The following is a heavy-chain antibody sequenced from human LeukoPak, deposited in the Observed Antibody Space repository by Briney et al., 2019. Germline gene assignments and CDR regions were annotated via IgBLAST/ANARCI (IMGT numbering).Heavy chain of an antibody. J-gene: IGHJ4*02. CDR2: ISGDGINT. CDR1: GFTFSNRP. Sequence: GGYLRLSCGASGFTFSNRPMHWVRQAPGKGLESVSAISGDGINTYYANSVRGRFTISRDNSKNTLYLQMGSLRTEDMAVYYCAREYPNGSLDYWGQGTLVTVFS. V-gene: IGHV3-64*01. CDR3: AREYPNGSLDY. D-gene: IGHD1-26*01.